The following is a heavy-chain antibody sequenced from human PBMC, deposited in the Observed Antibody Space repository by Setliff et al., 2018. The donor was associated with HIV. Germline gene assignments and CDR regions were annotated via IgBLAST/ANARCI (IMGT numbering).Heavy chain of an antibody. CDR2: IYISGST. D-gene: IGHD6-19*01. CDR1: GGSISSYY. CDR3: ARDRSSGWSKDWFDT. Sequence: SETLSLTCTVSGGSISSYYWSWIRQPAWKGLEWIGHIYISGSTNYNPSFNSRVTMSVDTSKNQFSLRLTSVTAADTAMYHCARDRSSGWSKDWFDTWGQGILVTVSS. J-gene: IGHJ5*02. V-gene: IGHV4-4*07.